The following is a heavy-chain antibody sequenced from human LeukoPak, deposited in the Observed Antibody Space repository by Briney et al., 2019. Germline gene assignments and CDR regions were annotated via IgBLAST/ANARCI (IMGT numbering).Heavy chain of an antibody. CDR2: INHSGST. V-gene: IGHV4-34*01. CDR3: ARWVRGAFYYYYYYMDV. CDR1: GGSFSGYY. D-gene: IGHD3-10*01. J-gene: IGHJ6*03. Sequence: SETLSLTCAVYGGSFSGYYWSWIRQPPGKGLEWIGEINHSGSTNYNPSLKSRVTISVDTSKNQFSLKLSSVTAADTAVYYCARWVRGAFYYYYYYMDVWGKGTTVTISS.